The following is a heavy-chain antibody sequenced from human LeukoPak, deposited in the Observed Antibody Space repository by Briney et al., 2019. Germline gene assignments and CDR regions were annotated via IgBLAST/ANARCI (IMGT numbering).Heavy chain of an antibody. Sequence: GGSLRLSCAASGFTFSNYWMIWVRQAPGKGLEWVGNIKQDGSEKRYADSVRGRFSISRDNAQTSLYLQRNSLRAEDTTVYYCARASDPWLQLTWGQGTLVTVSS. CDR3: ARASDPWLQLT. J-gene: IGHJ5*02. V-gene: IGHV3-7*05. CDR1: GFTFSNYW. CDR2: IKQDGSEK. D-gene: IGHD5-24*01.